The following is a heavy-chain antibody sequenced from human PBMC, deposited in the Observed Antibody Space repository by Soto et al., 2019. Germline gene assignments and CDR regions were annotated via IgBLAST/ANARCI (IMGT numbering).Heavy chain of an antibody. V-gene: IGHV4-61*01. CDR3: SRDNSGYFPTY. CDR1: GGSVNSANYY. D-gene: IGHD3-22*01. Sequence: SETLSLTCSVSGGSVNSANYYWSWMRQPPGKGLEWIGFIYYNGNTKYNPSLKSRVTISLGTSKNQFSLNLTSVTAADAAVYYCSRDNSGYFPTYWGQGTLVTVSS. J-gene: IGHJ4*02. CDR2: IYYNGNT.